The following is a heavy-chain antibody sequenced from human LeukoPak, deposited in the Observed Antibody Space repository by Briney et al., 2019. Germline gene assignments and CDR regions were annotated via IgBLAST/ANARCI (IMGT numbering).Heavy chain of an antibody. CDR3: AKRPSDYGDYVSYFDH. D-gene: IGHD4-17*01. CDR2: ISDDGRRK. Sequence: TGGSLRLSCAASGFSFISYGMHWVRQAPGKGLEWVGVISDDGRRKDYADSVKGRLTISRDNSKDTLYLQMNSLRAEDTAVYYCAKRPSDYGDYVSYFDHWGQGTLVTVSS. J-gene: IGHJ4*02. CDR1: GFSFISYG. V-gene: IGHV3-30*18.